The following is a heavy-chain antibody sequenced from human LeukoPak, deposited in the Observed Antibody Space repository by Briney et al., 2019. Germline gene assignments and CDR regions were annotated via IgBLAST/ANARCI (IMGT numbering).Heavy chain of an antibody. J-gene: IGHJ4*02. CDR3: ARGGVAPSGGPFFDY. V-gene: IGHV4-31*03. CDR2: IYYSGST. D-gene: IGHD3-10*01. Sequence: SQTLSLTCTVSGGSISSGGYYWSWIRQHPGKGLEWIGYIYYSGSTYYNPSLKGRVTISVDRSKNQFSLKVSSVTAADTAVYYCARGGVAPSGGPFFDYWGQGTLVTVSS. CDR1: GGSISSGGYY.